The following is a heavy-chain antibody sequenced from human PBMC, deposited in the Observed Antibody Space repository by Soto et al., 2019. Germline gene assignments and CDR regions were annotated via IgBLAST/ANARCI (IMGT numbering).Heavy chain of an antibody. Sequence: SETLSLTCTVSGGSISSSSYYWGWIRQPPGKGLEWIGSIYYSGSTYYNPSLKSRVTISVDTSKNQFSLKLSSVTAADTAVYYCARTYYDILTGPGVFDYWGQGTLVT. CDR1: GGSISSSSYY. J-gene: IGHJ4*02. D-gene: IGHD3-9*01. CDR3: ARTYYDILTGPGVFDY. V-gene: IGHV4-39*01. CDR2: IYYSGST.